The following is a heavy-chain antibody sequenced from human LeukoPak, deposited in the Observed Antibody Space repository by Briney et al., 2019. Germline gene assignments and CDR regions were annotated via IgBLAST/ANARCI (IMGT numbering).Heavy chain of an antibody. D-gene: IGHD2-8*01. CDR3: VRDIQWRFDP. V-gene: IGHV1-18*01. Sequence: ASVKVSCKASGYIFTTYGISWVRQAPGQGLEWMGWISTNKGNTNYAQRLQGRVTMTTDTSTSTAYMELRSLRSDDTAIYYCVRDIQWRFDPWGQGTLVTVSS. CDR2: ISTNKGNT. J-gene: IGHJ5*02. CDR1: GYIFTTYG.